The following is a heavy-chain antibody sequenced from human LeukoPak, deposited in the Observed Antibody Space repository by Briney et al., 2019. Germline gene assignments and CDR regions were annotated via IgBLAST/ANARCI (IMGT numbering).Heavy chain of an antibody. J-gene: IGHJ1*01. CDR1: GGSIRSDY. CDR2: IYYSGRT. Sequence: PSETLSLTCTVSGGSIRSDYWSWIRQTPGKGLEWIGYIYYSGRTNYNPSLKSRVTISVDTSKNQFSLKLSSVTAADTAVYYCARYYDILTGLQHWGQGTLVTVSS. D-gene: IGHD3-9*01. V-gene: IGHV4-59*08. CDR3: ARYYDILTGLQH.